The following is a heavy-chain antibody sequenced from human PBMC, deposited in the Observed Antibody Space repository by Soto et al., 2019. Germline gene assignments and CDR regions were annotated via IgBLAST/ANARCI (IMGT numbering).Heavy chain of an antibody. CDR2: IIPIFGTA. V-gene: IGHV1-69*06. CDR1: GGTFSSYA. CDR3: ARGRIAARPGVYYYYGMDV. D-gene: IGHD6-6*01. Sequence: ASVKVSCKASGGTFSSYAISWVRQAPGQGLEWMGGIIPIFGTANYAQKFQGRVTITADKSTSTAYMELSSLRSEDTAVYYCARGRIAARPGVYYYYGMDVWGQGTTVTVSS. J-gene: IGHJ6*02.